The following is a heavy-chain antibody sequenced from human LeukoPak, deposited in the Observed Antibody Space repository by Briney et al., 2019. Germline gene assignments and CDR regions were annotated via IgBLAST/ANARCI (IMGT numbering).Heavy chain of an antibody. CDR1: GFTFSRYW. V-gene: IGHV3-74*01. Sequence: GGSLRLSCAASGFTFSRYWMHWVRQAPGKGLVWVSRVNGDGSSTSYSDSVKGRFTISRDNAKNTMYQQMNSLRAEDTAVYYCARVYYYDTTGYYYWGQGTLVTVSS. CDR3: ARVYYYDTTGYYY. J-gene: IGHJ4*02. D-gene: IGHD3-22*01. CDR2: VNGDGSST.